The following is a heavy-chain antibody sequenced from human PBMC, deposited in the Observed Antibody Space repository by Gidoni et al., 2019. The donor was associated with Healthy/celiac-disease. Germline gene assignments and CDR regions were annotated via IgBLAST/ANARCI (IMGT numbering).Heavy chain of an antibody. Sequence: QVQLQESGPGLVKPSQTLSLTCTVSCGSISSGGYYWSWIRQHPGKGLELIGYIYYSGSTYYNPSLKSRVTISVDTSKNQFSLKLSSVTAADTAVYYCARVCSGGSCYFVFDYWGQGTLVTVSS. J-gene: IGHJ4*02. CDR3: ARVCSGGSCYFVFDY. CDR1: CGSISSGGYY. V-gene: IGHV4-31*03. D-gene: IGHD2-15*01. CDR2: IYYSGST.